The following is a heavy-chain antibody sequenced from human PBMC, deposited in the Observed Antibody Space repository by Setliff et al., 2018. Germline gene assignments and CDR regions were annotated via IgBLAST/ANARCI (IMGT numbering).Heavy chain of an antibody. D-gene: IGHD5-12*01. CDR3: ARHRVGNSGYAIPILDF. V-gene: IGHV5-51*01. J-gene: IGHJ4*02. CDR1: GYSFTDYW. CDR2: IYPSNSSI. Sequence: PGESLKLSCKASGYSFTDYWIAWVRQMPGKGLEWMGIIYPSNSSIKYSPSFEAQITFSVDKSITTAYLQWSSLKASDTAIYYCARHRVGNSGYAIPILDFWGQGALVTVSS.